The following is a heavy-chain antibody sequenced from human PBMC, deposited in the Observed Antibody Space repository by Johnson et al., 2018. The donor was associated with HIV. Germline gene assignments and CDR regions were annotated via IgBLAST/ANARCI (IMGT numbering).Heavy chain of an antibody. Sequence: QVQLVESGGGVVQPGRSLRLSCAASGFTFSSYGMHWVRQAPGKGLEWVAVIWYDGSNKYYADSVGGRFTISRDNSKNTLHLQMNSLRAEDTAMYYCARGPILEWLSGDGFDMWGQGTMVTVSS. CDR3: ARGPILEWLSGDGFDM. CDR1: GFTFSSYG. V-gene: IGHV3-30*19. CDR2: IWYDGSNK. D-gene: IGHD3-3*01. J-gene: IGHJ3*02.